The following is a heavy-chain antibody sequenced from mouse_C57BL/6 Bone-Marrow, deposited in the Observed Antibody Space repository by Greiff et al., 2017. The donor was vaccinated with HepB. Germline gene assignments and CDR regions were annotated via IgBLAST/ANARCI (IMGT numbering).Heavy chain of an antibody. CDR1: GFTFSDFY. CDR2: SRNKANDYTT. V-gene: IGHV7-1*01. Sequence: EVQGVESGGGLVQSGRSLRLSCATSGFTFSDFYMEWVRQAPGKGLEWIAASRNKANDYTTEYSASVKGRFIVSRDTSQSILYLQMNALRAEDTAIYYCARDAPLTLNWYFDVWGTGTTVTVSS. J-gene: IGHJ1*03. CDR3: ARDAPLTLNWYFDV. D-gene: IGHD1-3*01.